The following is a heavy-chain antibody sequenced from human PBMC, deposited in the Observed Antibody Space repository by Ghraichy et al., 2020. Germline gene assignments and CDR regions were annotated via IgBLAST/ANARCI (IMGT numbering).Heavy chain of an antibody. J-gene: IGHJ4*02. V-gene: IGHV1-2*02. CDR3: TRDNYGLLNY. D-gene: IGHD4-17*01. CDR2: IDPRTGFS. CDR1: GYSLSDFY. Sequence: ASVKVSCKASGYSLSDFYVHWVRKAPGQGLDWMGWIDPRTGFSRFAQKFQGRVTMTRDTSISTVYMELNTLRSDDTAVYYCTRDNYGLLNYWGQGTLATVSS.